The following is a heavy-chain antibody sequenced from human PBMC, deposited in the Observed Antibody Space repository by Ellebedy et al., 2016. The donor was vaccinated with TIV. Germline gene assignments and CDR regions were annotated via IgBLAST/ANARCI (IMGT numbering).Heavy chain of an antibody. J-gene: IGHJ5*02. D-gene: IGHD3-10*01. Sequence: MPSETLSLTCTVSGGSVSSPNYYWTCIRQTPGKRLQWIEYIYSSGSTDYKPSLKTGVTISVDTSKNHFSLNLKSVTAAYAAVYFCSGAYGRATPRSWGQGTLVTVSS. V-gene: IGHV4-61*03. CDR3: SGAYGRATPRS. CDR2: IYSSGST. CDR1: GGSVSSPNYY.